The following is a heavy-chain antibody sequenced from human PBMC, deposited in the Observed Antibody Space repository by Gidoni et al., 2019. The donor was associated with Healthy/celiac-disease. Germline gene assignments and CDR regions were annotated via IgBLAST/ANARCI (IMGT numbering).Heavy chain of an antibody. Sequence: QVQLVQSGAEVKKPGASVTVSCQASGYTFTGYYMHWVRQAPGPGLEWMGWINPNSGCTNYAQKFQGRVTMTRDTSISTAYMELSRLRSDDTAVYYCARDLRYCSGGSCYSGDWFDPWGQGTLVTVSS. CDR2: INPNSGCT. V-gene: IGHV1-2*02. CDR1: GYTFTGYY. J-gene: IGHJ5*02. D-gene: IGHD2-15*01. CDR3: ARDLRYCSGGSCYSGDWFDP.